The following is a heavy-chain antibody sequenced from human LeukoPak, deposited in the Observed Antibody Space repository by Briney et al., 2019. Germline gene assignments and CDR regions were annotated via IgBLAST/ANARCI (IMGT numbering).Heavy chain of an antibody. CDR3: ARPKGPIAAADDYFDY. J-gene: IGHJ4*02. CDR2: INPNSGGT. Sequence: ASVKVSCKASGYTFTGYYMHWVRQAPGQGLEWMGWINPNSGGTNYAQKFQGRVTMTRDTSISTAYMELSRLRSDGTAVYYCARPKGPIAAADDYFDYWGQGTLVTVSS. D-gene: IGHD6-13*01. V-gene: IGHV1-2*02. CDR1: GYTFTGYY.